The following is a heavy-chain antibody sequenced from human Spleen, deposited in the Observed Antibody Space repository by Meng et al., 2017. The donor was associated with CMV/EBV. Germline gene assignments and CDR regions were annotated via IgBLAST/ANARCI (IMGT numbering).Heavy chain of an antibody. V-gene: IGHV3-7*01. D-gene: IGHD5-24*01. Sequence: GGSLRLSCVASGFTFSSTWMSWVRQAPGKGLEWVANIKQDGSEKYYVDSLKGRFTISRDNTEKSLHLQMNSLRAEDTAVYFCARLGGWLQHYFDSWGQGTLVTVSS. CDR1: GFTFSSTW. CDR3: ARLGGWLQHYFDS. CDR2: IKQDGSEK. J-gene: IGHJ4*02.